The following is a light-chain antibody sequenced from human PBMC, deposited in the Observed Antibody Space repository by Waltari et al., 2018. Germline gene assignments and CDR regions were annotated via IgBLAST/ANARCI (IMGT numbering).Light chain of an antibody. Sequence: DIVMTQSPLSLPVTPGAPASISCRSSQSLLHRNGHHFLAWYLQKPGQSPQVLIYLGFNRASGVPDRFSASGSGTEFTLRISRVEAEDVGVFYCMQGLETPYTFGQGTRLGIK. V-gene: IGKV2-28*01. J-gene: IGKJ2*01. CDR1: QSLLHRNGHHF. CDR2: LGF. CDR3: MQGLETPYT.